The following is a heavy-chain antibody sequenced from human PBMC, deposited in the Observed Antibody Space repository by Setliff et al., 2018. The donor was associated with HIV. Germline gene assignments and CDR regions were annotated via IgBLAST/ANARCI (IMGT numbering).Heavy chain of an antibody. CDR1: GFTFSSYA. Sequence: GGSLRLSCAASGFTFSSYAMTWVRQAPGKGLEWVSVMSGSGGSTYSADSVKGRFTISRDNSKNTLYLQMNSLRAEDTAVYYCASGYSSSSPRRDYWGQGTLVTVSS. CDR2: MSGSGGST. CDR3: ASGYSSSSPRRDY. J-gene: IGHJ4*02. D-gene: IGHD6-6*01. V-gene: IGHV3-23*01.